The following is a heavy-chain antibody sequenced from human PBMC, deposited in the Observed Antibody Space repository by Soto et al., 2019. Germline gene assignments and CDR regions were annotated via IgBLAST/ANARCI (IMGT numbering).Heavy chain of an antibody. V-gene: IGHV4-59*08. CDR1: GGSISSYY. CDR3: ARQYPVGRFGELAHFDP. D-gene: IGHD3-10*01. CDR2: IYYSGST. J-gene: IGHJ5*02. Sequence: SETLSLTCTVSGGSISSYYWSWIRQPPGKGLEWIGYIYYSGSTNYNPSLKSRVTISVDTSKNQFSLKLSSVTAADTAVYYCARQYPVGRFGELAHFDPWGQGTLVTVAS.